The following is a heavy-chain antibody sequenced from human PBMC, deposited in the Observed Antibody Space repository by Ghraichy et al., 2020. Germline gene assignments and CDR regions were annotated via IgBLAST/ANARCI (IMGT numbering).Heavy chain of an antibody. J-gene: IGHJ3*02. CDR1: EYSLTELS. D-gene: IGHD3-9*01. CDR2: FDLEDGEP. CDR3: ATEFIREADPGSFDI. Sequence: ASEKVSCKVYEYSLTELSIHWVRHAPGKGLEWLGGFDLEDGEPIYAQKFQGRVTMTEDTSTDTAYMELGSLRSEDAAVYYCATEFIREADPGSFDIWGQGTMVTVSS. V-gene: IGHV1-24*01.